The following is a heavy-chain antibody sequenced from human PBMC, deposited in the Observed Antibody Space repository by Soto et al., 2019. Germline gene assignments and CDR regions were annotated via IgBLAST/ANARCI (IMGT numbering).Heavy chain of an antibody. CDR1: GYSFTSLD. D-gene: IGHD1-26*01. V-gene: IGHV1-8*01. CDR3: ARGVSAGVDY. J-gene: IGHJ4*02. Sequence: SVEVSCKASGYSFTSLDINWVRQTAGQGLEWMGWMQPSTGRTGYAQKFQGRVTMTRDTSINTAYMELTTLTSDDTAFYYCARGVSAGVDYWGQGTLVTVSS. CDR2: MQPSTGRT.